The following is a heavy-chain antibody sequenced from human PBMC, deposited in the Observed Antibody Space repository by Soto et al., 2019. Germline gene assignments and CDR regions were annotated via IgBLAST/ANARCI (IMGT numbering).Heavy chain of an antibody. CDR1: GYTFTSYY. V-gene: IGHV1-46*01. J-gene: IGHJ4*02. CDR2: INPSGGST. D-gene: IGHD3-22*01. Sequence: QVQLVQSGAEVKKPGASVKVSCKASGYTFTSYYMHWVRQAPGQGLEWMGIINPSGGSTSYAQKFQGRVTMTRDTSTSTVYMELSSLRSDDTAVYYCARLIYQTYYYDSSGYPKVEYFDYWGQGTLVTVSS. CDR3: ARLIYQTYYYDSSGYPKVEYFDY.